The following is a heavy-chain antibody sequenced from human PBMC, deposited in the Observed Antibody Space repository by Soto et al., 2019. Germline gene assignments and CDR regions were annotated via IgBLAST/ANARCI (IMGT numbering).Heavy chain of an antibody. CDR1: GGSISSGDYY. V-gene: IGHV4-30-4*01. CDR3: ARDQALISEDYVWGSYRPIYYYYGMDV. J-gene: IGHJ6*02. Sequence: QVQLQESGPGLVKPSQTLSLTCTVSGGSISSGDYYWSWIRQPPGKGLEWIGYIYYSGSTYYNPSLKSRVTISVDTSKNQFSLKLSSVTAADTAVYYCARDQALISEDYVWGSYRPIYYYYGMDVWGQGTTVTVSS. CDR2: IYYSGST. D-gene: IGHD3-16*02.